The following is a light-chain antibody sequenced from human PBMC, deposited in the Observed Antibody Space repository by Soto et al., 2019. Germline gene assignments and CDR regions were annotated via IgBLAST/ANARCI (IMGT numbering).Light chain of an antibody. Sequence: QSVLTQQPSLSGAPGQRVTISCTGSISNIGAGYDVHWYQQFPGTSPKRLIYGNSNRPSGVPDRFSGSKSGTSASLAITGLQAEDEADYYCQSYDNSLRGWVFGGGTKLTVL. V-gene: IGLV1-40*01. J-gene: IGLJ3*02. CDR3: QSYDNSLRGWV. CDR1: ISNIGAGYD. CDR2: GNS.